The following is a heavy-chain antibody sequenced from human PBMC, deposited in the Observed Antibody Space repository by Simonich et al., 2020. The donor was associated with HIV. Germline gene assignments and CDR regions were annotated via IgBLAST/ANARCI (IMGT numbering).Heavy chain of an antibody. CDR2: INHSGIT. V-gene: IGHV4-34*01. CDR1: GGSFSVYY. CDR3: ARRDRELILYFDY. J-gene: IGHJ4*02. Sequence: QVQLQQWGAGLLKPSETLSLTCAVYGGSFSVYYWIWIRQPPGKGLEWIGEINHSGITNYKSSLNSRATISVDKSKNQFSLKLSSVTAADTAIYYCARRDRELILYFDYWGQGNLVTVSS. D-gene: IGHD3-3*01.